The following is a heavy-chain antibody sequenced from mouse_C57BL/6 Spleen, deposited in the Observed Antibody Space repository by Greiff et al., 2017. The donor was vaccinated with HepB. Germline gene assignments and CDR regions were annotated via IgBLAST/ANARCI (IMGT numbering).Heavy chain of an antibody. Sequence: EVQRVESGGGLVQPGGSLKLSCAASGFTFSDYYMYWVRQTPEKRLEWVAYLSNGGGSTYYPDTVKGRFTISRDNAKNTLYLQMSRLKSEDTAMYYCARHSDGYYGGNAMDYWGQGTSVTVSS. CDR1: GFTFSDYY. CDR3: ARHSDGYYGGNAMDY. V-gene: IGHV5-12*01. D-gene: IGHD2-3*01. J-gene: IGHJ4*01. CDR2: LSNGGGST.